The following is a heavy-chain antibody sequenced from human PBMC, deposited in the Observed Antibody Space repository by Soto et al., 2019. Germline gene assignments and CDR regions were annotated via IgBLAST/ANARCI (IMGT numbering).Heavy chain of an antibody. V-gene: IGHV1-18*01. CDR2: ISAYNGNT. Sequence: ASVKVSCKASGYTFTSYGISWVRQAPGQGLEWMGWISAYNGNTNYAQKLQGRVTMTTDTSTSTAYMELRSLRSDDTAVYYCARNGREAVRDGYTYYFDYWGQGTLVTVSS. D-gene: IGHD5-12*01. CDR1: GYTFTSYG. J-gene: IGHJ4*02. CDR3: ARNGREAVRDGYTYYFDY.